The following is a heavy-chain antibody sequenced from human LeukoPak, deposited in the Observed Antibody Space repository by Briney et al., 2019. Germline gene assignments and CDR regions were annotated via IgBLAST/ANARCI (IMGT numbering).Heavy chain of an antibody. D-gene: IGHD2-21*02. CDR2: INTYNANT. CDR1: GYIFTSYG. CDR3: AGVKGGDSRDY. J-gene: IGHJ4*02. V-gene: IGHV1-18*01. Sequence: GASVKVSCKASGYIFTSYGISWVRQAPGQGLEWLGWINTYNANTNYAQKLQGRVTMTTDTSTSTAYMELRSLRSGDTAVYYCAGVKGGDSRDYWGQGTLVTVSS.